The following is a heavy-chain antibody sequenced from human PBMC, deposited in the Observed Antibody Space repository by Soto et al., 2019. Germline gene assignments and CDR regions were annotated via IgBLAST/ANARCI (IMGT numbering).Heavy chain of an antibody. V-gene: IGHV4-30-4*02. CDR2: IFSSGTT. Sequence: PSETLSLTCAVSGGSIISTSWWTWVRQPPGQGLEWIGYIFSSGTTYYNPSLKSRLTMSLDTSQNQFSLKLNSVTAADTAVYFCARVPSPFDFYYAMDVWGQGTTVTSP. D-gene: IGHD3-16*01. J-gene: IGHJ6*02. CDR3: ARVPSPFDFYYAMDV. CDR1: GGSIISTSW.